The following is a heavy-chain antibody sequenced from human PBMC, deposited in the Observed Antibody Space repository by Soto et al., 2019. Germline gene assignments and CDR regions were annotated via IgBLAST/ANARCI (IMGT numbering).Heavy chain of an antibody. V-gene: IGHV5-10-1*01. CDR2: IDPSDSYT. D-gene: IGHD2-2*01. Sequence: GESLKISCKGSGYSFTSYWISWVRQMPGKGLEWMGRIDPSDSYTNYSPSFQGHVTTSADKSISTAYLQWSSLKASDTAMYYCARKNIVVVPAAMTVNYYYYGMDVWGQGTTVTVSS. J-gene: IGHJ6*02. CDR1: GYSFTSYW. CDR3: ARKNIVVVPAAMTVNYYYYGMDV.